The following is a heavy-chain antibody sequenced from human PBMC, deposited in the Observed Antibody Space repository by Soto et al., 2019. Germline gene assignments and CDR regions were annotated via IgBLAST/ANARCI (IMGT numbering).Heavy chain of an antibody. CDR1: GYTFTGYY. D-gene: IGHD2-21*02. J-gene: IGHJ5*02. V-gene: IGHV1-2*02. CDR3: APDTVVTPIYLWS. Sequence: ASVKVSCKASGYTFTGYYMHWVRQAPGQGLEWMGWINPNSGGTNYAQKFQGRVTMTRDTSISTAYMELSRLRSDDTAVYYCAPDTVVTPIYLWSWGQGTLVTVSS. CDR2: INPNSGGT.